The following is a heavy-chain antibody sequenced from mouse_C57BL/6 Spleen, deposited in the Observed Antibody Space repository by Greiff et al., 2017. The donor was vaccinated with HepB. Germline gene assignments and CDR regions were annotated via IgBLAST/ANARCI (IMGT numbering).Heavy chain of an antibody. J-gene: IGHJ2*01. CDR2: IRNKANNHAT. Sequence: EVHLVESGGGLVQPGGSMKLSCAASGFTFSDAWMDWVRQSPEKGLEWVAEIRNKANNHATYYAESVKGRFTISRDYSKSSVYLRMNSLRAEDTGNYYCTSHIYDGYYYFDYWGQGTTLTVSS. CDR3: TSHIYDGYYYFDY. D-gene: IGHD2-3*01. V-gene: IGHV6-6*01. CDR1: GFTFSDAW.